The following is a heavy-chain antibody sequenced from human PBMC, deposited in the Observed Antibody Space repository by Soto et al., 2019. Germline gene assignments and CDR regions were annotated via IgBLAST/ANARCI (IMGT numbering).Heavy chain of an antibody. J-gene: IGHJ4*02. CDR1: GCSLSTSDYY. Sequence: LQLQESGPGLVKPSETLSRTCTVSGCSLSTSDYYWGWIRQTPGKGLEYIGNIADRGTASYNPSLPSRVTVSTVMSKDHFALKLRSGPATDSAGYSCVGGYPLVGFDYWGQGTLVTFSS. V-gene: IGHV4-39*01. CDR2: IADRGTA. D-gene: IGHD3-22*01. CDR3: VGGYPLVGFDY.